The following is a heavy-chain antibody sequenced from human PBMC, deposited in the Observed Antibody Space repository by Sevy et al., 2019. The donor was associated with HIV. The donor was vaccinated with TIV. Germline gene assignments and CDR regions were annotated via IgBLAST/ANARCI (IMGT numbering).Heavy chain of an antibody. D-gene: IGHD5-18*01. CDR1: GFTFSSYW. CDR2: INSDGSST. V-gene: IGHV3-74*01. CDR3: ARDQSLIQLWDYGMDV. Sequence: GGSLRLSCAASGFTFSSYWMHWVRQAPGKGLVWVSRINSDGSSTSYADSVKGRFTISRDNAKNTLYLQMNSLRAEDTAVYYCARDQSLIQLWDYGMDVWGQGTTVTVSS. J-gene: IGHJ6*02.